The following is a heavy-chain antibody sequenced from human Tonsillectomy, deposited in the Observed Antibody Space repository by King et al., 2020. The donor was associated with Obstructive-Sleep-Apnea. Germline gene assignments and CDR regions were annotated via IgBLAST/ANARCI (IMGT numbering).Heavy chain of an antibody. J-gene: IGHJ3*02. Sequence: VQLVESGGGLVQPGGSLTLSCAASGFTFSRYSMSLVRQAPGKGLEWVANKKQDGSEKYYVDSEKGRFTISRENAKSSLYLQMNSLRAEDSAVYYCARDRGYDILTDRHSDELDIWGQGTMVTVSS. CDR3: ARDRGYDILTDRHSDELDI. D-gene: IGHD3-9*01. CDR2: KKQDGSEK. CDR1: GFTFSRYS. V-gene: IGHV3-7*03.